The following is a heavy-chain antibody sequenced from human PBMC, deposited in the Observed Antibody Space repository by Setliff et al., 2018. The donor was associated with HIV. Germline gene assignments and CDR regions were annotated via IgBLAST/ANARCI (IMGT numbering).Heavy chain of an antibody. CDR1: GFSFNTYS. V-gene: IGHV3-21*01. D-gene: IGHD3-22*01. Sequence: PGWSLRLSCAVSGFSFNTYSMNWVRQAPGKGLEWVSSISSSGGYIFYADSVKGRFTISRDNAKNSLYLQMNSLRAEDTAVYYCARAGVYYDSSGYCIDYWGQGTLVTVSS. J-gene: IGHJ4*02. CDR3: ARAGVYYDSSGYCIDY. CDR2: ISSSGGYI.